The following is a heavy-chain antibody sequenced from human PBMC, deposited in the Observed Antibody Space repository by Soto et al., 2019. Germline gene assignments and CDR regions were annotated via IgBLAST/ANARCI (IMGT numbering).Heavy chain of an antibody. J-gene: IGHJ6*02. V-gene: IGHV2-5*02. CDR1: GFSFDTSGVG. D-gene: IGHD6-13*01. Sequence: QITLKESGPTLVKPTQTLTLTCTFSGFSFDTSGVGVGWIRQPPGKALEWLALIYWDDDKRYSPSLKGRLTVTKDTSKNQVVLTMTNMDPVDTATYYCVHRVAAAGTVYYYGMDVWGQGTTVTVSS. CDR2: IYWDDDK. CDR3: VHRVAAAGTVYYYGMDV.